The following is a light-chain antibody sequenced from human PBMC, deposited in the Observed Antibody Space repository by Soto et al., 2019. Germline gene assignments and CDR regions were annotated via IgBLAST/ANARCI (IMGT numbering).Light chain of an antibody. CDR1: QSISSG. CDR3: QQYDSYLWT. Sequence: DIQMTQSPSTLSASVGDRVTSTCRASQSISSGLAWYQQKPGKAPKLLIYKASSLKSGVPSRFSGSGSGTEFTLTISSLQPDDFATYYCQQYDSYLWTFGQGTKVEIK. J-gene: IGKJ1*01. CDR2: KAS. V-gene: IGKV1-5*03.